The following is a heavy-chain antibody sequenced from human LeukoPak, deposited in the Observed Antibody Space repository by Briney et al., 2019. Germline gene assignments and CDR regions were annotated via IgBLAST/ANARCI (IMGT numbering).Heavy chain of an antibody. CDR2: IYYSGST. CDR3: ASLSSGSYLAWFDP. J-gene: IGHJ5*02. Sequence: TPSETLSLTCTVSGGSISSSSYYWGWIRQPPGKGLEWIGSIYYSGSTYYNPSLKSRVTISVDTSKNQFSLKLSSVTAADTAVYYCASLSSGSYLAWFDPWGQGTLVTVSS. CDR1: GGSISSSSYY. V-gene: IGHV4-39*07. D-gene: IGHD1-26*01.